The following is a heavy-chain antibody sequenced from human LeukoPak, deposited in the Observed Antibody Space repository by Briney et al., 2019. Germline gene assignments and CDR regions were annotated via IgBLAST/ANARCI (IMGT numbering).Heavy chain of an antibody. CDR3: ARAYSTTWYNWFDP. CDR2: IKEDGSEK. V-gene: IGHV3-7*01. CDR1: GFTFSSYE. D-gene: IGHD6-13*01. Sequence: GGSLRLSCAASGFTFSSYEMNWVRQAPGKGLEWVANIKEDGSEKYDVDSVKGRFTISRDNARNSLFLQMNSLRVEDTAVYYCARAYSTTWYNWFDPWGQGTLVTVSS. J-gene: IGHJ5*02.